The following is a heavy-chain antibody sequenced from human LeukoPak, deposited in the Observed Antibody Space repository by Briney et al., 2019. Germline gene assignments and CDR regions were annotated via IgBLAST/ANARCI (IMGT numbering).Heavy chain of an antibody. CDR3: AGYYYDSSRGFDL. Sequence: GGSLRLSCAASGFKFDDYGMSWVRQAPGKGLEWVCDINWNGAWTGYADSVKGRFTISRDNAKNSLYLLMNSLRAEDTALYYCAGYYYDSSRGFDLWGQGTLVTVSA. CDR1: GFKFDDYG. J-gene: IGHJ5*02. V-gene: IGHV3-20*04. D-gene: IGHD3-22*01. CDR2: INWNGAWT.